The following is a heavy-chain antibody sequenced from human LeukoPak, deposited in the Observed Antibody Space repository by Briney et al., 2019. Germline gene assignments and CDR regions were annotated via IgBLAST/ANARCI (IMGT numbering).Heavy chain of an antibody. D-gene: IGHD6-19*01. CDR1: GFTFSSYE. V-gene: IGHV3-48*03. CDR2: ISSSGSTI. CDR3: ARDQRRRYSSGWYGVDY. J-gene: IGHJ4*02. Sequence: GGSLRLSXAASGFTFSSYEMNWVRQAPGKGLEWVSYISSSGSTIYYADSVKGRFTISRDNAKNSLYLQMNSLRAEDTAVYYCARDQRRRYSSGWYGVDYWGQGTLVTVSS.